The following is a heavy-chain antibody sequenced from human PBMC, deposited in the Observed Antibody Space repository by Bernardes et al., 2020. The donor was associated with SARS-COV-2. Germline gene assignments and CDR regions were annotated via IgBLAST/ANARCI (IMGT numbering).Heavy chain of an antibody. J-gene: IGHJ4*02. V-gene: IGHV3-30*04. CDR1: GFTFSGFA. Sequence: GGSLRLSCVASGFTFSGFAMHWVRQAPGKGLEWVAVLSDDGTNEYYADSVEGRFTISRDNSKNTLYLQMNSLKTEDTAVYYCARLQWKLPLGGPHLDFWGQGSLVTVSS. CDR3: ARLQWKLPLGGPHLDF. D-gene: IGHD3-22*01. CDR2: LSDDGTNE.